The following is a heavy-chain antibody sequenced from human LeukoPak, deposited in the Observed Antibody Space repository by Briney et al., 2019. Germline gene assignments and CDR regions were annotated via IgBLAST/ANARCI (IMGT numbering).Heavy chain of an antibody. V-gene: IGHV4-34*01. J-gene: IGHJ4*02. Sequence: SETLSLTCAVYGGSFSGYYWSWIRQPPGKGLEWIGEINHSGSTNYNPSLKSRVTISVDTSKNQFSLKLNSVTAADTAVYYCARGVHYYDSSGYLGYWGQGTLVTVSS. CDR2: INHSGST. CDR1: GGSFSGYY. D-gene: IGHD3-22*01. CDR3: ARGVHYYDSSGYLGY.